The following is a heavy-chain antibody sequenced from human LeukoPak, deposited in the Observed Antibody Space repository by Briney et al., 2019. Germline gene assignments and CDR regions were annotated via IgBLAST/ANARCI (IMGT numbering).Heavy chain of an antibody. CDR2: IYHSGST. CDR3: ARVGVNWFDP. J-gene: IGHJ5*02. CDR1: GGSISSGGYY. Sequence: PSETLSLTCTVSGGSISSGGYYWSWIRQPPGKGLEWIGYIYHSGSTYYNPSLKSRVTISVDRSKNQFSLKLSSVTAADTAVYYRARVGVNWFDPWGQGTLVTVSS. D-gene: IGHD3-10*01. V-gene: IGHV4-30-2*01.